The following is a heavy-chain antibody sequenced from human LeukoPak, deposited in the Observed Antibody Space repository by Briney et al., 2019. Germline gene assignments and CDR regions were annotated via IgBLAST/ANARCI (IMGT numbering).Heavy chain of an antibody. Sequence: SETLSLTCTVSGGSISSYYWSWIRQPPGKGLEWIGYIYYSGSTNYNPSLKSRVTISADTSKNQFSLKLSSVTAADTAVYYCARAEAYCGGDCYPDAFDIWGQGTMVTVSS. V-gene: IGHV4-59*01. J-gene: IGHJ3*02. CDR1: GGSISSYY. CDR3: ARAEAYCGGDCYPDAFDI. D-gene: IGHD2-21*02. CDR2: IYYSGST.